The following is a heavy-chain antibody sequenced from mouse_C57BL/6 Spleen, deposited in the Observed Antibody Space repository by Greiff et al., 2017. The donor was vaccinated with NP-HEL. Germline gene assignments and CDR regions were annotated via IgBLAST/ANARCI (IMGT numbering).Heavy chain of an antibody. CDR2: INPYNGDT. Sequence: VQLKQSGPELVKPGDSVKISCKASGYSFTGYFMNWVMQSHGKSLEWIGRINPYNGDTFYNQKFKGKATLTVDKSSSTAHMELRSLTSEDSAVYYCAREESSYGNYVHWYFDVWGTGTTVTVSS. CDR3: AREESSYGNYVHWYFDV. CDR1: GYSFTGYF. D-gene: IGHD2-10*01. V-gene: IGHV1-20*01. J-gene: IGHJ1*03.